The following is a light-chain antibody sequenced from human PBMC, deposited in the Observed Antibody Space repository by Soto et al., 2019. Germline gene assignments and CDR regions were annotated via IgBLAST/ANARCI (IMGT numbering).Light chain of an antibody. J-gene: IGKJ1*01. CDR1: QGVSRK. Sequence: DIVMTQSPATLSVAPGERVTFSCRASQGVSRKLAWYQHKPGQAPRLLISGASTGATGIPARFSGSGSGTEFTLTISSLQPEDFAVYYCQQYYNWPRTFGQGTKVDIK. CDR3: QQYYNWPRT. V-gene: IGKV3-15*01. CDR2: GAS.